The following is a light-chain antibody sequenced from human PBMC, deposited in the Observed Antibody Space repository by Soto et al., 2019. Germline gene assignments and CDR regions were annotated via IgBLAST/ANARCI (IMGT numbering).Light chain of an antibody. CDR2: DDV. CDR3: GTWANSLSAGL. J-gene: IGLJ2*01. CDR1: RSNVGENY. Sequence: QSVLTQTPSVSAAPGQRVTISCSWSRSNVGENYGSWYQQFPGTAPQLVIYDDVKRSPGIPDRFYASKSGTSATLAITGLQTGYEADYYCGTWANSLSAGLFGTGTKLTVL. V-gene: IGLV1-51*01.